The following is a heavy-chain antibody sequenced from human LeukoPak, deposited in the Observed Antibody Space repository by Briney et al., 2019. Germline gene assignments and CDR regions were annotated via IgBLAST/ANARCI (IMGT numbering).Heavy chain of an antibody. CDR3: AREDIVVVPAAIWAGFDP. D-gene: IGHD2-2*02. CDR2: IKQDGSEK. CDR1: GFTFSSYW. Sequence: GGSLRLSCAASGFTFSSYWMSWVRQAPGKGPEWVANIKQDGSEKYYVDSVKGRFTISRDNAKNSLYLQMNSLRAEDTAVYYCAREDIVVVPAAIWAGFDPWGQGTLVTVSS. J-gene: IGHJ5*02. V-gene: IGHV3-7*01.